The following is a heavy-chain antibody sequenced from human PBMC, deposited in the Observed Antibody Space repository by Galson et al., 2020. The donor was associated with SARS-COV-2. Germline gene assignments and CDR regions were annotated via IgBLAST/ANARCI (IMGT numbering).Heavy chain of an antibody. Sequence: QAGGSLRLSCAASGFTFSRYAMHWVRQAPGKGLEWVAIISFDGSEKSYAGSVADRLTISRDNSNNTLFLQVNSLRAEDTAVYYCARGSLPVLPPSSQFDYWGRGTLVTVSS. D-gene: IGHD2-2*01. V-gene: IGHV3-30*04. CDR1: GFTFSRYA. CDR3: ARGSLPVLPPSSQFDY. J-gene: IGHJ4*02. CDR2: ISFDGSEK.